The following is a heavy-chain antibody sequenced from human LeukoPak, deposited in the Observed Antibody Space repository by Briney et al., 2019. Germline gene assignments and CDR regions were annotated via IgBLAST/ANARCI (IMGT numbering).Heavy chain of an antibody. Sequence: QSGGSLRLSCAASGFTFSRYAMSWVRQAPGKGLEWVSAISGSGGSTYYADSVKGRFTISRDNSKNTLYLQMNSLRAEDTAVYYCAKDKGQVSLESDAFDIWGQGTMVTVSS. J-gene: IGHJ3*02. CDR3: AKDKGQVSLESDAFDI. CDR1: GFTFSRYA. V-gene: IGHV3-23*01. D-gene: IGHD3-3*01. CDR2: ISGSGGST.